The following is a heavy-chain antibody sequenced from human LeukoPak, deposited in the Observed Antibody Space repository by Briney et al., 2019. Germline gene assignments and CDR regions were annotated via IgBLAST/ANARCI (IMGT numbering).Heavy chain of an antibody. V-gene: IGHV3-7*03. CDR2: IRDDGSEE. J-gene: IGHJ4*02. CDR1: GFTFSAYW. D-gene: IGHD3-16*02. CDR3: ARGTFGGVIGTFDY. Sequence: GSLRLSCAASGFTFSAYWMSWVRQAPGRGLEWVANIRDDGSEEYYGDSVRGRFTISRDNAKNSVYLQMHSLRVEDTAVYYCARGTFGGVIGTFDYWGQGTLVTVSS.